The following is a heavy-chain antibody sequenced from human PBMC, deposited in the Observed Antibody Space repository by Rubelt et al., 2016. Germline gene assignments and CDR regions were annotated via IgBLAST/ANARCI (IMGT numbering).Heavy chain of an antibody. D-gene: IGHD3-10*01. V-gene: IGHV1-46*01. J-gene: IGHJ4*02. CDR1: TFTSYY. CDR3: ARVIGSGSNPFDY. Sequence: TFTSYYMHWVRQAPGQGLEWMGIINPSGGSTSYAQKFQGRVTMTRDTSTSTVYMELSRLRSEDTAVYYCARVIGSGSNPFDYWGQGTLVTVSS. CDR2: INPSGGST.